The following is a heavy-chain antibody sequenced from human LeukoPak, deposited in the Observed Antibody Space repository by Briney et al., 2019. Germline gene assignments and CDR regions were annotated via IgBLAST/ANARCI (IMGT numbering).Heavy chain of an antibody. V-gene: IGHV3-48*04. J-gene: IGHJ6*03. Sequence: PGGSLRLSCAASGFTFSSHTMSWVRQAPGKGLEWVSYISSSGSTIYYADSVKGRFTISRDNAKNSLYLQMNSLRAEDTAVYYCARRGYLYSSGHVAIQDYYYYYMDVWGKGTTVTVSS. D-gene: IGHD6-19*01. CDR2: ISSSGSTI. CDR1: GFTFSSHT. CDR3: ARRGYLYSSGHVAIQDYYYYYMDV.